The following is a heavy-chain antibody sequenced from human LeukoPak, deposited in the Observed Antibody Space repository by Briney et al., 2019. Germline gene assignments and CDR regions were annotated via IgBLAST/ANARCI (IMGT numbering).Heavy chain of an antibody. CDR2: LYYGGYS. Sequence: SEALSLTCTVSGGSITSYYWAWLRQPPGKGLEWIGYLYYGGYSNYNPSLKSRVSMSVDTSKNQFSLNLTSVTAADTAMYYCARDPPSPLDAFDLWGQGTLVTVSS. CDR1: GGSITSYY. J-gene: IGHJ3*01. V-gene: IGHV4-59*12. CDR3: ARDPPSPLDAFDL.